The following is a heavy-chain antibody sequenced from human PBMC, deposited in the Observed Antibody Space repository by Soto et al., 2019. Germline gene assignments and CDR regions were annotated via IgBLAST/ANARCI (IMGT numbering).Heavy chain of an antibody. Sequence: EVQLLESGGGLVQPGGSLRLSCAASIRSFDIYAMSWVRQAPGKGLEWVSATTGSGGTAYYAGSVKGRFTISRDNSKNTLYLQMDSLRAEDTAVYYCAKHSGYDHYYGMDVWGQGTTVTVSS. J-gene: IGHJ6*02. D-gene: IGHD5-12*01. CDR2: TTGSGGTA. CDR3: AKHSGYDHYYGMDV. CDR1: IRSFDIYA. V-gene: IGHV3-23*01.